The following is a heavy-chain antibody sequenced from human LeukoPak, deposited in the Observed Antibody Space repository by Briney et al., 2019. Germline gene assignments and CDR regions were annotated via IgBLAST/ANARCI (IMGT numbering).Heavy chain of an antibody. CDR1: GYTFTSYG. CDR2: ISAYNGNT. Sequence: ASVKVSCKASGYTFTSYGISWVRQAPGQGLEWMGWISAYNGNTNYAQKVQGRVAMTTDTSTGTAYMELRSLRSDDTAVYYCARAASGSGWYGGDYWGQGALVTVSS. CDR3: ARAASGSGWYGGDY. D-gene: IGHD6-19*01. J-gene: IGHJ4*02. V-gene: IGHV1-18*01.